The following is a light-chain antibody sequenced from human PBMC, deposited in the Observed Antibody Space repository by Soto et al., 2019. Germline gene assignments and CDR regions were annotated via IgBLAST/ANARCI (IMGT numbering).Light chain of an antibody. CDR3: QQFGSSPGFT. CDR2: GAS. CDR1: QSINSRY. J-gene: IGKJ3*01. V-gene: IGKV3-20*01. Sequence: EIVLTQSPGTLSLSPGERATLSCRASQSINSRYLAWYQQKPGQAPRLLIYGASSRATGIPDRFSGSGSGTDFTLTISRLEPEDCAVYYGQQFGSSPGFTFGPGTKVDIK.